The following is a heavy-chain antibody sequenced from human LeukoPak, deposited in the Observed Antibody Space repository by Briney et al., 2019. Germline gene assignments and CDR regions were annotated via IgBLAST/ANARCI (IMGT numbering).Heavy chain of an antibody. CDR1: GFTSTHYW. CDR3: AREGPLDY. CDR2: INEDGSVE. J-gene: IGHJ4*02. Sequence: GGSLRLSCAVSGFTSTHYWMTWVRQAPGKGLEWVANINEDGSVEHFLDSVKGRFTISRDNARNTLFLQMNSLRDEDTAVYYCAREGPLDYWGQGTLVTVSS. V-gene: IGHV3-7*01.